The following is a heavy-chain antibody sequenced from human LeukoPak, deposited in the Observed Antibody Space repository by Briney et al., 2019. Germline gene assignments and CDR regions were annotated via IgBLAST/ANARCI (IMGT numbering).Heavy chain of an antibody. CDR2: INPSGGST. J-gene: IGHJ6*02. D-gene: IGHD1-14*01. CDR3: ARGSPTNHIYYYYYGMDV. CDR1: GYTFTSYY. V-gene: IGHV1-46*01. Sequence: ASVKVSCKASGYTFTSYYMHWVRQAPGQGLEWMGIINPSGGSTSYAQKFQGRVTMTRNTSISTAYMELSSLRSEDTAVYYCARGSPTNHIYYYYYGMDVWGQGTTVTVSS.